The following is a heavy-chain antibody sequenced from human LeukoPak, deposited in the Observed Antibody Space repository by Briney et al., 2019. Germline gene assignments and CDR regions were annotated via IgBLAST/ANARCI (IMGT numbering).Heavy chain of an antibody. CDR3: TTARAVAGQPHPKRATDGGDFDY. CDR2: IKSKTDGGTT. V-gene: IGHV3-15*01. CDR1: GFTFSNAW. J-gene: IGHJ4*02. D-gene: IGHD6-19*01. Sequence: PGGSLRLSCAASGFTFSNAWMSWVRQAPGKGLEWVGRIKSKTDGGTTDYAAPVKGRFTISRDDSKNTLYLQMNSLKTEDTAVYYCTTARAVAGQPHPKRATDGGDFDYWGQGTLVTVSS.